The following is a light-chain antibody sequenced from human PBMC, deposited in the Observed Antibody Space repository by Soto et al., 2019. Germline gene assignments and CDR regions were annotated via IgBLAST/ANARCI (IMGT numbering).Light chain of an antibody. CDR3: SSYTSSSTLLYV. V-gene: IGLV2-14*01. CDR1: SSDVGGYNY. Sequence: QSALTQPASVSGSPGQSTTISCTGTSSDVGGYNYVSWYQQHPGKAPKLMIYDVSNRPSGVSNRFSGSKSGNTASLTISGLQAEDGADYYCSSYTSSSTLLYVFGTGTKLTVL. J-gene: IGLJ1*01. CDR2: DVS.